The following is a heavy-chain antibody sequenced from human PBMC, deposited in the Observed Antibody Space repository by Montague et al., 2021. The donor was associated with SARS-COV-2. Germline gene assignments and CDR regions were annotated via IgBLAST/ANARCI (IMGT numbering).Heavy chain of an antibody. V-gene: IGHV4-39*01. CDR2: LYYSGST. D-gene: IGHD3-22*01. Sequence: SETLSLTCTVSGGSISSSNYYWGWIRQPQGKGLEWIGSLYYSGSTYYNPSLKSRVTIFRDKYKYQFSLKLSSVTAADTAVYYCASPTYYYDSSGSDAFDIWGQGTMVTVSS. CDR3: ASPTYYYDSSGSDAFDI. J-gene: IGHJ3*02. CDR1: GGSISSSNYY.